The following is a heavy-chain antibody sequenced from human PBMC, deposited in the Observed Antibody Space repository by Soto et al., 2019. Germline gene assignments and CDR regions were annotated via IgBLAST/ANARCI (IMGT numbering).Heavy chain of an antibody. CDR3: ARGGIQLSYAFDY. J-gene: IGHJ4*02. CDR2: IYTSGST. D-gene: IGHD5-18*01. CDR1: GTSVSNYY. V-gene: IGHV4-4*07. Sequence: SETLSLTCSVSGTSVSNYYWSWIRQPAGKGLEHIGRIYTSGSTSYNPSLKSRVTMSMDTSQTQIYLNLTSVTAADTAVYYCARGGIQLSYAFDYWGQGVLVTVSS.